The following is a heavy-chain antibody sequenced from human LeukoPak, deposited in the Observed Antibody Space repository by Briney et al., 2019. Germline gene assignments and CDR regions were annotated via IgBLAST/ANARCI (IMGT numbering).Heavy chain of an antibody. CDR3: ARGQLVATFVGGFDY. V-gene: IGHV3-30-3*01. D-gene: IGHD5-12*01. CDR2: ISYDGSNK. J-gene: IGHJ4*02. Sequence: GGSLRLSCAASGFTFSSYAMHWVRQAPGKGLEWVAVISYDGSNKYYADSVKGRFTISRDNSKNTLYLQMNSLRAEDTAVYYCARGQLVATFVGGFDYWGQGMLVTVSS. CDR1: GFTFSSYA.